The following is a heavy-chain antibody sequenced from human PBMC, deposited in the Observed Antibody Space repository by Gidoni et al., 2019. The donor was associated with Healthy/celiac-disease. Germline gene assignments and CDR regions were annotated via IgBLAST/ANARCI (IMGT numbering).Heavy chain of an antibody. D-gene: IGHD3-10*01. CDR1: SIYG. J-gene: IGHJ6*02. CDR3: ARDQHLDYYGSGSLGYYYYGMDV. V-gene: IGHV3-33*01. Sequence: SIYGMHWVRQAPGKGLEWVAVIWYDGSNKYYADSVKGRFTISRDNSKNTLYLQMNSLRAEDTAVYYCARDQHLDYYGSGSLGYYYYGMDVWGQGTTVTVSS. CDR2: IWYDGSNK.